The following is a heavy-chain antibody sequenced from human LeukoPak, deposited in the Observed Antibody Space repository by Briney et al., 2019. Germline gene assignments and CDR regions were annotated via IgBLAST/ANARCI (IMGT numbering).Heavy chain of an antibody. D-gene: IGHD3-22*01. Sequence: ASVKVSCKASGYTFTGYYMHWVRQAPGQGLEWMGWINPNSGGTNYAQKFQGRVTMTRDTSISTAYMELSRLRSDDTAVYYCATSTYYYDSSGTNFDYWGQGTLVTVSS. CDR3: ATSTYYYDSSGTNFDY. J-gene: IGHJ4*02. CDR1: GYTFTGYY. V-gene: IGHV1-2*02. CDR2: INPNSGGT.